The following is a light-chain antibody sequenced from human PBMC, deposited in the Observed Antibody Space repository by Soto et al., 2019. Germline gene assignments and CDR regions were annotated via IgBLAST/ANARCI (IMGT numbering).Light chain of an antibody. J-gene: IGKJ1*01. Sequence: DIQMTQSPSSLSASVGDRVTITCRASQSISSYLNWYQQKPGKAPKLLIYAASSLQSGVPSSFSGSGSGTDFTRTISSLQPEDFATYYCQQSYSTTRTFGQGTKVEIK. CDR2: AAS. CDR3: QQSYSTTRT. V-gene: IGKV1-39*01. CDR1: QSISSY.